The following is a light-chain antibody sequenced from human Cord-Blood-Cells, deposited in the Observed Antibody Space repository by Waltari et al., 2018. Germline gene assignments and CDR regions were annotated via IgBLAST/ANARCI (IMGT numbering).Light chain of an antibody. CDR3: GTWDSSLSAGV. J-gene: IGLJ3*02. CDR1: SSNLGNTY. Sequence: QSVLTQPPSVSAAPGQKVTISCSGSSSNLGNTYVTWYQQLPGTAPKLLIYENNKRPSGIPDRSSGSKSGTSATLGITGLQTGDEADYYCGTWDSSLSAGVFGGGTKLTVL. CDR2: ENN. V-gene: IGLV1-51*02.